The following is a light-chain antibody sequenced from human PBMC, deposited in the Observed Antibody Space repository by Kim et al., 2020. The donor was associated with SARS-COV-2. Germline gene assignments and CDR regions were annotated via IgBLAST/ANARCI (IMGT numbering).Light chain of an antibody. CDR3: QKYDSAPWT. CDR1: QDIANN. CDR2: AAS. Sequence: ASVGDGLPITCRASQDIANNLAWYHQKPGKVPQLLVFAASALKSGVPSRFSGRRSGTDFTLTISNLQPEDVATYYCQKYDSAPWTFGQGTKVEI. J-gene: IGKJ1*01. V-gene: IGKV1-27*01.